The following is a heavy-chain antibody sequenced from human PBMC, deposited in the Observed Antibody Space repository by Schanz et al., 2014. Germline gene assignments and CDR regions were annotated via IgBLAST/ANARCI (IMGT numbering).Heavy chain of an antibody. CDR3: ARDTAQSCIGPSCFEYFQH. Sequence: EVQLVESGGGVVRPGGSLRLSCVASGFAFSSHDMHWVRQVTGKGLQWVSAIHSTGETYYPDSVQGRFTISRENTKNSLYLQMNSLRAEDTALYYCARDTAQSCIGPSCFEYFQHWGQGALVTVSS. D-gene: IGHD2-2*01. CDR1: GFAFSSHD. J-gene: IGHJ1*01. V-gene: IGHV3-13*01. CDR2: IHSTGET.